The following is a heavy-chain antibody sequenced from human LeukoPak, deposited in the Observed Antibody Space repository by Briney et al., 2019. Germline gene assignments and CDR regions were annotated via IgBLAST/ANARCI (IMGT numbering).Heavy chain of an antibody. Sequence: GGSLRLSCAASGFTFSDYYMSWIRQAPGKRLEWVSYISSSGSTIYCVDSVKGRFTISRDNAKNSLYLQMNSLRAEDTAVYFCARDGQLNRLDYWGQGTLVTVSS. J-gene: IGHJ4*02. CDR3: ARDGQLNRLDY. D-gene: IGHD5-18*01. CDR1: GFTFSDYY. V-gene: IGHV3-11*04. CDR2: ISSSGSTI.